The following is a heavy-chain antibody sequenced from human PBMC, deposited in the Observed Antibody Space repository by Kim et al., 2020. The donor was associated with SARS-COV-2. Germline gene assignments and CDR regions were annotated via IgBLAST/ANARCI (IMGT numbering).Heavy chain of an antibody. CDR3: AKDLRFGEFWTSSADY. Sequence: GGSLRLSCAASGFTFSSYAMSWVRQAPGKGLEWVSAISGSGGSTYYADSVKGRFTISRDNSKNTLYLQMNSLRAEDTAVYYCAKDLRFGEFWTSSADYWGQGTLVTVSS. CDR2: ISGSGGST. D-gene: IGHD3-10*01. J-gene: IGHJ4*02. V-gene: IGHV3-23*01. CDR1: GFTFSSYA.